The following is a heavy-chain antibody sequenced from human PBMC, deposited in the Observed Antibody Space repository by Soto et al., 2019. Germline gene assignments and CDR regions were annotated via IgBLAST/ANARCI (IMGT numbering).Heavy chain of an antibody. CDR3: VRQGIGNLHGLVDV. D-gene: IGHD3-10*01. Sequence: QVQLQESGPGLVKPSETLFLTCTVSGGSIDGYNCAWIRQPPEKSLGWVGYVYYNGGSRYNPSLERRVTLSMDPSKSQFSLQLRSVTAADTAVYYCVRQGIGNLHGLVDVWGRGTTVTVSS. V-gene: IGHV4-59*08. J-gene: IGHJ6*02. CDR1: GGSIDGYN. CDR2: VYYNGGS.